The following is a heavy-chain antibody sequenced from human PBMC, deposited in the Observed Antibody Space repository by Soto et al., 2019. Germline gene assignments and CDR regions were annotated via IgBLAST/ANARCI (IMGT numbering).Heavy chain of an antibody. CDR1: GGSISSGGYY. D-gene: IGHD3-10*01. CDR2: IYYSGST. J-gene: IGHJ6*02. Sequence: SETLSLTCTVSGGSISSGGYYWSWIRQHPGKGLEWIGYIYYSGSTYYNPSLKSRVTISVDTSKNQFSLKLSSVTAADTAVYYCASLYYGSGSYLSDYYYYGMDVWGQGTTVTVSS. CDR3: ASLYYGSGSYLSDYYYYGMDV. V-gene: IGHV4-31*02.